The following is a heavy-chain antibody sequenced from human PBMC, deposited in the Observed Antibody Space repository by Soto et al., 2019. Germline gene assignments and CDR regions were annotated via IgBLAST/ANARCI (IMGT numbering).Heavy chain of an antibody. CDR1: GFTFSSYW. J-gene: IGHJ4*02. Sequence: PGGSLRLSCAASGFTFSSYWRSWVRQAPGKGLEWVANIKQDGSEKYYVDSVKGRFTISRDNAKNSLYLQMNSLRAEDTAVYYCARVYGIWDYWGQGTLVTVSS. CDR2: IKQDGSEK. D-gene: IGHD1-26*01. CDR3: ARVYGIWDY. V-gene: IGHV3-7*01.